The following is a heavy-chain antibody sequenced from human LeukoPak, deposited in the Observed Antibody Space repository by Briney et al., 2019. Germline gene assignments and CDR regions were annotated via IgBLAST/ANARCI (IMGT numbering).Heavy chain of an antibody. J-gene: IGHJ4*02. Sequence: ASVKVSCKASGYTFTSYYMHWVRQAPGQGLAWMGWINPNSGDTNYAQKFQARVTMTRDTSINTAYMELSGLKSDDTAVYFCARENPGVPFDYWGQGTLVTVSS. CDR3: ARENPGVPFDY. D-gene: IGHD3-3*01. V-gene: IGHV1-2*02. CDR1: GYTFTSYY. CDR2: INPNSGDT.